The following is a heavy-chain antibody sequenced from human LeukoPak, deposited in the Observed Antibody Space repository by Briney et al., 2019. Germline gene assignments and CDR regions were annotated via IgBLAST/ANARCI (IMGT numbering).Heavy chain of an antibody. D-gene: IGHD3-3*01. V-gene: IGHV4-34*01. Sequence: SETLSLTCAVYGGSFSGYYWSWIRQPPGKGLEWIGEVNHSGSTNYNPSLTSRVTISVDTSKNQFSLKLSSVTAADTAVYCCARSFVLRFLEWHYYYYYGMDVWGQGTTVTVSS. CDR2: VNHSGST. J-gene: IGHJ6*02. CDR1: GGSFSGYY. CDR3: ARSFVLRFLEWHYYYYYGMDV.